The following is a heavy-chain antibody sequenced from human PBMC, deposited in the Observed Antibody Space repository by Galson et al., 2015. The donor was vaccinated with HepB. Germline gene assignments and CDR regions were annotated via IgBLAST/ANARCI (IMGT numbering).Heavy chain of an antibody. D-gene: IGHD4-17*01. CDR3: ARNTIDYGDYVWYFDY. Sequence: SLRLSCAASGFTFSSYAMSWVRQAPGKGLEWVANIKQDGSEKYYVDSVKGRFTISRDNAKNSLYLQMNSLRAEDTAVYYCARNTIDYGDYVWYFDYWGQGTLVTVSS. V-gene: IGHV3-7*03. J-gene: IGHJ4*02. CDR2: IKQDGSEK. CDR1: GFTFSSYA.